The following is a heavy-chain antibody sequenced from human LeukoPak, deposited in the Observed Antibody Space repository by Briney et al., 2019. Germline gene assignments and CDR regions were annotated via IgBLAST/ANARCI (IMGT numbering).Heavy chain of an antibody. V-gene: IGHV3-23*01. Sequence: GGSLRLSCAASGFIFSSFAMTWVRRAPGKGLEWVSAISVSRGNTYYTDSVKGRFTIARDTSKNSLYLQMNSLRAEDTAVYYCAIEGGRGGFVSWGQGTLVTVS. D-gene: IGHD3-16*01. CDR3: AIEGGRGGFVS. J-gene: IGHJ4*02. CDR1: GFIFSSFA. CDR2: ISVSRGNT.